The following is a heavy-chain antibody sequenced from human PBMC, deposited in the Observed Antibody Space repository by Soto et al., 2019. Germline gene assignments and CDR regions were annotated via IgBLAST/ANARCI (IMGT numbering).Heavy chain of an antibody. CDR3: ARADDYIWGSYRYPLTFDY. V-gene: IGHV1-18*01. CDR1: GYTFTSYG. Sequence: ASVKVSCKASGYTFTSYGISWVRQAPGQGLEWMGWISAYNGNTNYAQKLQGRVTMTTDTSTSTAYMELRSLRSDDTAVYYCARADDYIWGSYRYPLTFDYWGQGTLVTGSS. J-gene: IGHJ4*02. CDR2: ISAYNGNT. D-gene: IGHD3-16*02.